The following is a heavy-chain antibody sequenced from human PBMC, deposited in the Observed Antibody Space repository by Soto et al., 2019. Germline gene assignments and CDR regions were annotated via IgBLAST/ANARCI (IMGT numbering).Heavy chain of an antibody. CDR1: GYTFTSYD. CDR2: MNPNSGNT. V-gene: IGHV1-8*01. J-gene: IGHJ4*02. Sequence: ASVKVSCKASGYTFTSYDINWVRQATGQGLEWMGWMNPNSGNTGYAQKFQGRVTMTRNTSISTAYMELSSLRSEDTAVYYCARCPVDIAARSDWVDYWGQGTLVTVSS. D-gene: IGHD6-6*01. CDR3: ARCPVDIAARSDWVDY.